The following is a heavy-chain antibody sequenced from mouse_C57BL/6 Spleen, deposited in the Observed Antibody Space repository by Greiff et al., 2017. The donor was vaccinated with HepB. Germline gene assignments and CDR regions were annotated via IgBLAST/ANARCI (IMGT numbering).Heavy chain of an antibody. CDR1: GYTFTSYW. CDR2: IDPSDSET. V-gene: IGHV1-52*01. CDR3: ARWGGSSLFAY. D-gene: IGHD1-1*01. J-gene: IGHJ3*01. Sequence: VKLQQPGAELVRPGSSVKLSCKASGYTFTSYWMHWVKQRPIQGLEWIGNIDPSDSETHYNQKFKDKATLTVDKSSSTAYMQLSSLTSEDSAVYYCARWGGSSLFAYWGQGTLVTVSA.